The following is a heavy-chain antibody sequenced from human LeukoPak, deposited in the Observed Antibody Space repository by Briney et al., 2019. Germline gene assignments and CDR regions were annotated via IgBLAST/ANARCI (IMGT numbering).Heavy chain of an antibody. Sequence: GGSLRLSCAASGFTFSSYAMSWARQAPGKGLEWVSAISGSGGSTYYADSVKGRFTISRDNSKNTLYLQMNSLRAEDTAVYYCAKDNSSSWYVWFDPWGQGTLVTVSS. CDR3: AKDNSSSWYVWFDP. CDR2: ISGSGGST. J-gene: IGHJ5*02. V-gene: IGHV3-23*01. CDR1: GFTFSSYA. D-gene: IGHD6-13*01.